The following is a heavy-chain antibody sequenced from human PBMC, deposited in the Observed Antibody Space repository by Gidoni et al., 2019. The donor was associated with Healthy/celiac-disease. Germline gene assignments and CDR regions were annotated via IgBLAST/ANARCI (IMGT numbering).Heavy chain of an antibody. CDR2: IYYSGST. CDR3: ARHDDLNWFDP. Sequence: QLQLQESGPGLMKPSETLSLTCPVSGGSISSSSYYWGWIRQPPGKGLEWIGSIYYSGSTYYNPSLKRRVTISVDTSKNQFSLKLSSVTAADTAVYYCARHDDLNWFDPWGQGTLVTVSS. V-gene: IGHV4-39*01. D-gene: IGHD3-16*01. J-gene: IGHJ5*02. CDR1: GGSISSSSYY.